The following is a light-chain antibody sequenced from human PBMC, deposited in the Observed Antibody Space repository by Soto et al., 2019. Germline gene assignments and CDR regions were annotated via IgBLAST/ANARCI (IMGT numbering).Light chain of an antibody. CDR1: QTISSW. CDR3: QQSYSTPIT. Sequence: DIQMTQSPSTLSGSVGDRVTITCRASQTISSWLACYQQKPGKAPKLLIYASSSLQSGVPSRFSGSGSGADFILTISSLQSEDFATYYCQQSYSTPITFGQGTRLEI. CDR2: ASS. J-gene: IGKJ5*01. V-gene: IGKV1-39*01.